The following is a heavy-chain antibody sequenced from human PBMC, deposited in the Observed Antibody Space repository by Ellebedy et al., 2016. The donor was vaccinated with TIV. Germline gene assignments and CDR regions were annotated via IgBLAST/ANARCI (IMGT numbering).Heavy chain of an antibody. CDR1: GFTFRSHG. J-gene: IGHJ4*02. D-gene: IGHD3-10*01. Sequence: GGSLRLXCVASGFTFRSHGIYWVRQAPGKGLEWVAVISSDGSNKYYADSVKGRFTITRDNSKNTLYLQMNSLRTDDVAVYYCARGGSSGSSDYWGQGTLVTASS. V-gene: IGHV3-30*03. CDR3: ARGGSSGSSDY. CDR2: ISSDGSNK.